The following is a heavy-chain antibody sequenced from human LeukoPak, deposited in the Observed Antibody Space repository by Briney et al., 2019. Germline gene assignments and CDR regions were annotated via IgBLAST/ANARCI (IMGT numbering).Heavy chain of an antibody. V-gene: IGHV4-61*08. CDR2: IYYSGST. D-gene: IGHD6-13*01. CDR3: ARQVAAAGQYYFDY. J-gene: IGHJ4*02. Sequence: PSETLSLTCTVSGGSIRSADYYWSWIRQPPGKGLEWIGYIYYSGSTNYNPSLKSRVTISVDTSKNQFSLKLSSVTAADTAVYYCARQVAAAGQYYFDYWGQGTLVTVSS. CDR1: GGSIRSADYY.